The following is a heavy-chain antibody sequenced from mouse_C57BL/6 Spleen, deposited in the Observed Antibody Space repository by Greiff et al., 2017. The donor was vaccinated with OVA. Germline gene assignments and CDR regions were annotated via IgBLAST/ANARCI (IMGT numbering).Heavy chain of an antibody. CDR2: IDPSDSYT. CDR3: ARLRQLRQAFDY. V-gene: IGHV1-50*01. D-gene: IGHD3-2*02. CDR1: GYTFTSYW. Sequence: QVQLKQPGAELVKPGASVKLSCKASGYTFTSYWMQWVKQRPGQGLEWIGEIDPSDSYTNYNQKFKGKATLTVDTSSSTAYMQLSSLTSEDSAVYYCARLRQLRQAFDYWGQGTTLTVSS. J-gene: IGHJ2*01.